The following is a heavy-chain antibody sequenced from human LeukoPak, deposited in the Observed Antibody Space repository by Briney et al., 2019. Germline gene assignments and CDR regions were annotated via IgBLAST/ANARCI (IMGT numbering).Heavy chain of an antibody. CDR3: ARDRIEATHPYFDH. CDR1: GGSISSYY. Sequence: SETLSLTCTVSGGSISSYYWSWIRQPPGKGLEWIGYIYYSGSTNYNPSLKSRVTISVDTSKNQFSLKLSSVTAADTAVYYCARDRIEATHPYFDHWGQGTLVTVSS. V-gene: IGHV4-59*01. J-gene: IGHJ4*02. CDR2: IYYSGST. D-gene: IGHD5-12*01.